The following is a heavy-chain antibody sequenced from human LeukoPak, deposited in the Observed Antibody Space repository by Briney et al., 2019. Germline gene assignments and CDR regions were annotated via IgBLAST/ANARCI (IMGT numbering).Heavy chain of an antibody. Sequence: GASVKVSCKASGGTFSSYAISWVRQAPGQGLEWMGGIIPIFGTANYAQKFQGRVTITTDESTSTAYMELSSLRSEDTAVYYCAREISDCSSTSCVGHFQHWGQGTLVTVSS. CDR1: GGTFSSYA. J-gene: IGHJ1*01. D-gene: IGHD2-2*01. CDR3: AREISDCSSTSCVGHFQH. V-gene: IGHV1-69*05. CDR2: IIPIFGTA.